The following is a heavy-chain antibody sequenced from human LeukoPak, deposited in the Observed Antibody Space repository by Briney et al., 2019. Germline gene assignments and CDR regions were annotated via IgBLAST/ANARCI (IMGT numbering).Heavy chain of an antibody. CDR3: ARTDYGGQQQRGFDP. D-gene: IGHD4-23*01. J-gene: IGHJ5*02. V-gene: IGHV1-69*13. CDR1: GGTFSSYA. Sequence: SVKVSCKASGGTFSSYAISWVRQAPGQGLEWMGGIIPIFGTANYAQKFQGRVTITVDESTSTAYMELSSLRSEDTAVYYCARTDYGGQQQRGFDPWGQGTLATVSS. CDR2: IIPIFGTA.